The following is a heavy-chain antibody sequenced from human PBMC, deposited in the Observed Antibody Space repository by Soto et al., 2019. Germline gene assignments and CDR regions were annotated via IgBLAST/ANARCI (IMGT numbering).Heavy chain of an antibody. J-gene: IGHJ4*02. V-gene: IGHV3-30-3*01. CDR3: ARDGDIVATIFAYFDY. CDR1: GFTFSSYA. D-gene: IGHD5-12*01. CDR2: ISYDGSNK. Sequence: QVQLVESGGGVVQPGRSLRLSCAASGFTFSSYAMHWVRQAPGKGLEWVAVISYDGSNKYYADSVKGRFTISRDNSKNTLYLQMNSLRAEDTAVYYCARDGDIVATIFAYFDYWGQGTLVTVSS.